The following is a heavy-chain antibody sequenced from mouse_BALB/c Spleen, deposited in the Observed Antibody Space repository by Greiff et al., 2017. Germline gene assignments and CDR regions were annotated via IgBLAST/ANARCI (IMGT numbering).Heavy chain of an antibody. J-gene: IGHJ2*01. CDR2: IHPNSGNT. V-gene: IGHV1S130*01. D-gene: IGHD2-4*01. CDR3: ARYDYDGYYFDY. Sequence: VQLQQSGSVLVRPGASVKLSCKASGYTFTSSWMHWAKQRPGQGLEWIGEIHPNSGNTNYNEKFKGKATLTVDTSSSTAYVDLSSLTSEDSAVYYCARYDYDGYYFDYWGQGTTLTVSS. CDR1: GYTFTSSW.